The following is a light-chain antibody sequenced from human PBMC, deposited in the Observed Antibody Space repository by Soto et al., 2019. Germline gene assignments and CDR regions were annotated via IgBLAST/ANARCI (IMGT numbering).Light chain of an antibody. J-gene: IGLJ2*01. CDR3: QAWHSSTAV. CDR1: KLGDKY. V-gene: IGLV3-1*01. Sequence: SYELTQPPSVSVSPGQKATITGSGDKLGDKYAGWYQQKPGQSPVLVIYQDRKRHSGIPERFSGSNSGNTATLTISGTQAMDEDDYYGQAWHSSTAVFGGVNKLTVL. CDR2: QDR.